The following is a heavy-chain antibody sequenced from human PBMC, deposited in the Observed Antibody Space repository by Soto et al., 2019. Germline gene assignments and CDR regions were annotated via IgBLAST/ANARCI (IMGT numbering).Heavy chain of an antibody. V-gene: IGHV3-23*01. CDR3: AKDLGVTHYYGMDV. CDR1: GFTFSSYA. CDR2: ISGSGGST. J-gene: IGHJ6*02. Sequence: EVQLLESGGGLVQPGGSLRLSCAASGFTFSSYAMSWVRQAPGKGLEWVSAISGSGGSTYYADSVKGRFTISRDNSKHTLYVQMNSLRAEDTAVYYCAKDLGVTHYYGMDVWGQGTTVTVSS. D-gene: IGHD2-21*02.